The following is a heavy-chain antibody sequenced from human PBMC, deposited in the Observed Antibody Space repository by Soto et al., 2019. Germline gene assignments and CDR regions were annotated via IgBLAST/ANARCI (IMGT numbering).Heavy chain of an antibody. J-gene: IGHJ6*02. Sequence: SETLSLTCTVSGGSISSSSYYWGWIRQPPGKGLEWIGSIYYSGSTYYNPSLKSRVTISVDTSKNQFSLKLSSVTAADTAVYYCARHRYGSGSKPLRCMDVWGQGTTVTVSS. CDR1: GGSISSSSYY. CDR3: ARHRYGSGSKPLRCMDV. CDR2: IYYSGST. V-gene: IGHV4-39*01. D-gene: IGHD3-10*01.